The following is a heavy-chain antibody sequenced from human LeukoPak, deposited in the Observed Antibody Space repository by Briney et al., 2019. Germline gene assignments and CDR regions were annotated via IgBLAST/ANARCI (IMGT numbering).Heavy chain of an antibody. CDR2: IAPIFGKQ. D-gene: IGHD3-16*02. CDR3: ASRFRSNHYYFYYMDV. Sequence: SVKVSCKASGGPFDRYAISWVRQAPGRGLEWMDGIAPIFGKQNYAKNFQGRVTITPDESTSTAYMELSSLRSDDAAVYYCASRFRSNHYYFYYMDVWGTGTTVTVSS. CDR1: GGPFDRYA. V-gene: IGHV1-69*13. J-gene: IGHJ6*03.